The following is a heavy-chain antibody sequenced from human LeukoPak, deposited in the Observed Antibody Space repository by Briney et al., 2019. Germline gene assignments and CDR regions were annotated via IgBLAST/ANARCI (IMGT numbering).Heavy chain of an antibody. CDR1: GFTFSSYS. D-gene: IGHD3-3*01. J-gene: IGHJ3*02. Sequence: GGSLRFSCAASGFTFSSYSMNWVRQAPGKGLEWVSSISSSSSYIYYADSVKGRFTISRDNAKNSLYLQMNSLRAEDTAVYYCAREGRYDFWSGYYPSAFDIWGQGTMVTVSS. V-gene: IGHV3-21*01. CDR2: ISSSSSYI. CDR3: AREGRYDFWSGYYPSAFDI.